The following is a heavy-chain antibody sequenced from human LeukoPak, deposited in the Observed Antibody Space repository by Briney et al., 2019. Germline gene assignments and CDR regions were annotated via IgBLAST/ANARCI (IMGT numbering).Heavy chain of an antibody. CDR2: ISYDGSNK. V-gene: IGHV3-30*18. CDR1: GFAIASSA. D-gene: IGHD6-13*01. J-gene: IGHJ4*02. Sequence: GGSLRLSCAVSGFAIASSAMCWVRQAPGKGLEWVAVISYDGSNKYYADSVKGRFTISRDNSKNTLYLQMNSLRAEDTAVYYCAKERGLYSSSWYPNDYWGQGTLVTVSS. CDR3: AKERGLYSSSWYPNDY.